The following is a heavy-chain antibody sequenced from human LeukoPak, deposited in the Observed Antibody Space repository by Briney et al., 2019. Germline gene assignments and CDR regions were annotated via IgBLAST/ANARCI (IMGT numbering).Heavy chain of an antibody. CDR2: INTDTGNP. Sequence: ASVKVSCKASGYTLISYAMNWVRQAPGQGLEWMGWINTDTGNPTYAQGFAGRFVFSLDTSVSTAYLQISSLKADDTAVYYCARGQLYCTNAVCYRYHLDHWGQGTLVTVSS. CDR1: GYTLISYA. J-gene: IGHJ4*02. V-gene: IGHV7-4-1*02. CDR3: ARGQLYCTNAVCYRYHLDH. D-gene: IGHD2-8*01.